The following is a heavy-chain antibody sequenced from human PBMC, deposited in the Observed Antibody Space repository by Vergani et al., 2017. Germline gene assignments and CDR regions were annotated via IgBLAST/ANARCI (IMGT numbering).Heavy chain of an antibody. CDR2: MNPNSGNT. D-gene: IGHD5-24*01. CDR3: ARLSRDGYKFAGYYYYYYMDV. V-gene: IGHV1-8*02. J-gene: IGHJ6*03. Sequence: QVQLVQSGAEVKKPGASVKVSCKASGYTFTSYDINWVRQATGQGLEWMGWMNPNSGNTGYEQKFQGRVTMTRNTSISTAYMELSSLSSEDTAVYYCARLSRDGYKFAGYYYYYYMDVWGKGTTVTVSS. CDR1: GYTFTSYD.